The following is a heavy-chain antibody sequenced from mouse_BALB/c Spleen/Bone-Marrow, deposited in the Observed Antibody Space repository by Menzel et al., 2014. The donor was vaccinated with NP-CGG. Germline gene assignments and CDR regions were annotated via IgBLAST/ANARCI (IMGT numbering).Heavy chain of an antibody. CDR2: INPSNGGT. CDR3: TRGRTWDFDY. J-gene: IGHJ2*01. D-gene: IGHD4-1*01. Sequence: VQLQQSGAELVKPGASVKLSCKAPGYTFTSYYMYWVKQRPGQGLEWIGEINPSNGGTNFNEKFMSRATLTVDISSSTAYMQLSSLTSEDSAVYYCTRGRTWDFDYWGQGTTLTVSS. V-gene: IGHV1S81*02. CDR1: GYTFTSYY.